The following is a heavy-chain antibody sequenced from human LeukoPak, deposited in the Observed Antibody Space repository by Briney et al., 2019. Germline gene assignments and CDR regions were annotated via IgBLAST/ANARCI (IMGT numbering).Heavy chain of an antibody. J-gene: IGHJ4*02. CDR3: ASSYYYGSGSYYNALGY. D-gene: IGHD3-10*01. CDR2: INHSGST. Sequence: PSETLSLTCAVYDGSFSGYYWSWIRQPPGKGLEWNGEINHSGSTNYNPSLKSRVTISVDTSKNQFSLKLSSVTAADTAVYYCASSYYYGSGSYYNALGYWGQGTLVTVSS. V-gene: IGHV4-34*01. CDR1: DGSFSGYY.